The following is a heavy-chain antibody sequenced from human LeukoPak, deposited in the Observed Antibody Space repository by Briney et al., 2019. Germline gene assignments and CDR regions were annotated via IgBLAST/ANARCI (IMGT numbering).Heavy chain of an antibody. CDR3: ARPRQTVAGTWLTGATLNWFDP. CDR1: GYTFTGYY. CDR2: INPKSGGT. J-gene: IGHJ5*02. V-gene: IGHV1-2*02. Sequence: ASVKVSCKASGYTFTGYYMHWVRQAPGQGLEWMGWINPKSGGTNYAQKFQGRVTMTRDTSISTAYMELSRLRSDDTAVYYCARPRQTVAGTWLTGATLNWFDPWGQGTLVTVSS. D-gene: IGHD6-19*01.